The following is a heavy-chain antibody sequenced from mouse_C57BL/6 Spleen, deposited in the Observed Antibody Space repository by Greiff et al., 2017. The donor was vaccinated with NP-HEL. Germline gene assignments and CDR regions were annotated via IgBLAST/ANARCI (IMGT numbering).Heavy chain of an antibody. CDR2: INPYNGDT. CDR3: ASEAPDSSGYFDY. Sequence: VQLKESGPELVKPGDSVKISCKASGYSFTGYFMNWVMQSHGKSLEWIGRINPYNGDTFYNQKFKGKATLTVDKSSSTAHMELRSLTSEDSAVYYCASEAPDSSGYFDYWGQGTTLTVSS. D-gene: IGHD3-2*02. V-gene: IGHV1-20*01. CDR1: GYSFTGYF. J-gene: IGHJ2*01.